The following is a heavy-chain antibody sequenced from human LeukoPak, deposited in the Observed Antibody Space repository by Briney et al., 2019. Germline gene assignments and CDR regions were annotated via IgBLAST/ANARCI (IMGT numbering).Heavy chain of an antibody. CDR2: IYYSGST. D-gene: IGHD2-21*01. CDR1: GGSISSSSYY. V-gene: IGHV4-39*01. CDR3: ARGVVVTKTGGAFDI. J-gene: IGHJ3*02. Sequence: SETLSLTCTVSGGSISSSSYYWGWIRQPPGKGLEWIGSIYYSGSTYYNPSLKSRVTISVDTSKNQFSLKLSSVTAADTAVYYCARGVVVTKTGGAFDIWGQETMVTVSS.